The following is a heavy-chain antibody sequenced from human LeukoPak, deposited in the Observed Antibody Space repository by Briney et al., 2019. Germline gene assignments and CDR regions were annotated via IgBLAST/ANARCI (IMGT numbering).Heavy chain of an antibody. CDR3: AGSIVGAHDAFDI. CDR2: INPNSGGT. CDR1: GYTFTGYY. V-gene: IGHV1-2*02. Sequence: ASVKVSCKASGYTFTGYYMHRVRQAPGQGLEWMGWINPNSGGTNYAQKFQGRVTMTRDTSISTAYMELSRLRSDDTAVYCCAGSIVGAHDAFDIWGQGTMVTVSS. J-gene: IGHJ3*02. D-gene: IGHD1-26*01.